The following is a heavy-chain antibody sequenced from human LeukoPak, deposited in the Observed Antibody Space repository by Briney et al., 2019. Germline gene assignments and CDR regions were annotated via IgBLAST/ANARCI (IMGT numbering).Heavy chain of an antibody. CDR2: IYYSGST. CDR1: GGSISHYY. V-gene: IGHV4-59*01. J-gene: IGHJ5*02. Sequence: SETLSLTCTVSGGSISHYYWSWIRQPPGKGLEWIGYIYYSGSTNYNPSLKSRVTISVGTSKNQFSLKLSSVTPADTAVYYCARGGYYGSGNDFRFDPWGQGTLVTVSS. CDR3: ARGGYYGSGNDFRFDP. D-gene: IGHD3-10*01.